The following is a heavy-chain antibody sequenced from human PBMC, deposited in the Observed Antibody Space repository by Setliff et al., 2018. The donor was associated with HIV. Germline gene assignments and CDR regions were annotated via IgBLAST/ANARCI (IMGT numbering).Heavy chain of an antibody. CDR2: TYYRSEWKN. CDR3: AGGTWFDGLDS. V-gene: IGHV6-1*01. J-gene: IGHJ4*02. Sequence: SQTLSLTCVISGDSVSSTSGAWTWIRQSPSGGLEWLGRTYYRSEWKNDYAVSLKSRITVNAVTSKNQFSLHLKSVTPEDSAVYYCAGGTWFDGLDSWSQGSLVTVSS. D-gene: IGHD3-9*01. CDR1: GDSVSSTSGA.